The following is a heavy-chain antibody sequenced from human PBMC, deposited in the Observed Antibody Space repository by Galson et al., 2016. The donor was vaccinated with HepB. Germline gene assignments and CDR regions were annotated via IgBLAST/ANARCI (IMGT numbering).Heavy chain of an antibody. Sequence: SLRLSCAASGFTFSSFSMHWVRQAPGKGLEWVAVISYDGSNKYYADSVKGRFTISRDNSKNTLFLQMTSLRAEDTAAYYCARDLAGSYRYFDYWGQGTLVTVSS. J-gene: IGHJ4*02. CDR3: ARDLAGSYRYFDY. CDR1: GFTFSSFS. D-gene: IGHD1-26*01. V-gene: IGHV3-30*04. CDR2: ISYDGSNK.